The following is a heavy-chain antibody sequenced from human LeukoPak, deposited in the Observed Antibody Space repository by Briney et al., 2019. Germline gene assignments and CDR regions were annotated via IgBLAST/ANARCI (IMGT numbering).Heavy chain of an antibody. CDR1: GFNFDDYA. CDR2: IASDGSST. V-gene: IGHV3-74*01. J-gene: IGHJ4*02. CDR3: ARGRPHGNDY. D-gene: IGHD4-23*01. Sequence: GGSLRLSCAASGFNFDDYAMHWVRQAPGKGLVWVSRIASDGSSTTYADSVKGRFSISRDNAKNTLYLQMNSLRVEDTAVYYCARGRPHGNDYWGQGTLVTVSS.